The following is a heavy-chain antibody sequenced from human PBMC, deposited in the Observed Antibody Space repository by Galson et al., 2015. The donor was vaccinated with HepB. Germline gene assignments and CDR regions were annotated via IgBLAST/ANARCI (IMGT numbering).Heavy chain of an antibody. D-gene: IGHD2-2*01. Sequence: SLRLSCAASGFTFSSYGMHWVRQAPGKGLEWVAVIWYDGSNKYYADSVKGRFTISRDNSKNTLYLQMNSLRAEDTAVYYCARDRYCSSTSCYLNWFDPWGQGTLVTVSS. V-gene: IGHV3-33*01. J-gene: IGHJ5*02. CDR1: GFTFSSYG. CDR2: IWYDGSNK. CDR3: ARDRYCSSTSCYLNWFDP.